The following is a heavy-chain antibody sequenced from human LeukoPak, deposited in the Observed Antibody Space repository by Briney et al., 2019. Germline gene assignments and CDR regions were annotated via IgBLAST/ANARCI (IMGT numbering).Heavy chain of an antibody. J-gene: IGHJ4*02. CDR3: ARARGISAAVHY. V-gene: IGHV4-59*01. Sequence: SGTLSLTCSVSGGSINSYYWTWIRQPPGKGLEWIGYIYYTGTTNYNPSLESRVTMSVDTSKNQFSLKLSSVTAADTAVYYCARARGISAAVHYWGQGTLVTVSS. CDR2: IYYTGTT. D-gene: IGHD6-13*01. CDR1: GGSINSYY.